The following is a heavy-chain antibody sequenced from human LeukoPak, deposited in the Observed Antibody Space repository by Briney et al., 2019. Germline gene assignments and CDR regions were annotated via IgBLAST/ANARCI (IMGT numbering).Heavy chain of an antibody. J-gene: IGHJ4*02. D-gene: IGHD2-2*01. CDR2: INPNSGGT. Sequence: ASVKVSCKASGYTFTSYGISWVRQAPGQELEWMGWINPNSGGTNYAQKFQGRVTMTRDTSISTAYMELSRLRSDDTAVYYCARGGARYCSSTSCYGPITDYWGQGTLVTVSS. CDR3: ARGGARYCSSTSCYGPITDY. V-gene: IGHV1-2*02. CDR1: GYTFTSYG.